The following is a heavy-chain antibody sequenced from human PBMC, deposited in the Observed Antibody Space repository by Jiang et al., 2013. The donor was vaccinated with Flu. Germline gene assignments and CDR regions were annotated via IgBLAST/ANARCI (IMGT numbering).Heavy chain of an antibody. Sequence: QTLSLTCAISGDCVSSNSAAWNWIRQPPSRGLEWLGRTYYRSKWYNEYAVSLKSRITIKPDTSKNQFSLQVNSVNPEDTAVYYCARATGYFRDWGQGTLVTVSS. CDR3: ARATGYFRD. CDR2: TYYRSKWYN. CDR1: GDCVSSNSAA. J-gene: IGHJ4*01. V-gene: IGHV6-1*01. D-gene: IGHD5-12*01.